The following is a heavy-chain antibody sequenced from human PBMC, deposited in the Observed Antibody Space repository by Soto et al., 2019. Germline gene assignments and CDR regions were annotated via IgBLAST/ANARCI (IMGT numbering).Heavy chain of an antibody. CDR1: GFIFSDYS. V-gene: IGHV3-48*02. Sequence: PGGSLRLSCTPSGFIFSDYSMNWVRQAPGKGLEWISYITTTSSTMYYADSVKGRFTISRDNAKNSLYLQMNSLRDEDTAVYYCARDSSGRQYYGMDYWGQGTLVTVYS. J-gene: IGHJ4*02. CDR3: ARDSSGRQYYGMDY. CDR2: ITTTSSTM. D-gene: IGHD4-17*01.